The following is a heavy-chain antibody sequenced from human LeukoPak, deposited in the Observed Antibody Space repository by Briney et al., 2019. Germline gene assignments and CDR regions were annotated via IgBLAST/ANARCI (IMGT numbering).Heavy chain of an antibody. D-gene: IGHD3-10*01. CDR2: IIYSGST. J-gene: IGHJ4*02. Sequence: SETLSLTCTVSGGSINNYYWSWIRQPPGKGLEWIGYIIYSGSTNYNPSLKSRVTISVDTSKNHFSLKLSSVTAADTAVYYCARHKSYYGSGSYFDYWGQGTLVTVSS. V-gene: IGHV4-59*08. CDR1: GGSINNYY. CDR3: ARHKSYYGSGSYFDY.